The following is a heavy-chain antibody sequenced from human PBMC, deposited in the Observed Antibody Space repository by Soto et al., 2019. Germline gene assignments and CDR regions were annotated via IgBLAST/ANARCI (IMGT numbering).Heavy chain of an antibody. Sequence: SETLSLTCTVSGGSIASGGFYCSWIRQNPGKGLEWIAYMHYSGSTYYNPSLKSRVTISLDTSKNQFSLSLSSVTAADTAVYYCARYYFASGSYCNLFDYWGQGILVTVSS. CDR2: MHYSGST. CDR3: ARYYFASGSYCNLFDY. CDR1: GGSIASGGFY. V-gene: IGHV4-31*03. J-gene: IGHJ4*02. D-gene: IGHD3-10*01.